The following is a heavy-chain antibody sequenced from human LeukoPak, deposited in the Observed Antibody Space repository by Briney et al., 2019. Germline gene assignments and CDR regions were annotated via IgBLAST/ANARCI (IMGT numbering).Heavy chain of an antibody. Sequence: PGGSLRLSCAASGFTFSTYSMNWVRQAPGKGLEWVSYISSSSSTIYYADSVKARFSISRDNAKNTLYLQMNSLRAEDTAVYYCARNLGNSPFDYWGQGTLVTVSS. CDR3: ARNLGNSPFDY. CDR2: ISSSSSTI. J-gene: IGHJ4*02. D-gene: IGHD4-23*01. CDR1: GFTFSTYS. V-gene: IGHV3-48*04.